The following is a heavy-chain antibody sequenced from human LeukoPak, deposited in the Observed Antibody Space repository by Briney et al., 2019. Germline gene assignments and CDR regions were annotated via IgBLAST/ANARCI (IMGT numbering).Heavy chain of an antibody. CDR2: IYYSGST. D-gene: IGHD3-3*01. J-gene: IGHJ4*02. CDR3: ARVMRTAKKVLDY. Sequence: SETLSLTCTVSGGSLSSGSYYWSWIRQPPGTGLEWIGYIYYSGSTNYNPSLKSRVTISVDTSKNQFSLKLSSVTAADTAVYYCARVMRTAKKVLDYWGQGTLVTVSS. V-gene: IGHV4-61*01. CDR1: GGSLSSGSYY.